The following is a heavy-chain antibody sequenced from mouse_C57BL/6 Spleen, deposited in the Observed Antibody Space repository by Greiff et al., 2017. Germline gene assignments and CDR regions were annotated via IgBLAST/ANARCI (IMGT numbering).Heavy chain of an antibody. CDR1: GFTFSDYG. CDR3: ARDGNYYAMDY. CDR2: ISSGSSTI. Sequence: EVNVVESGGGLVKPGGSLKLSCAASGFTFSDYGMHWVRQAPEKGLEWVAYISSGSSTIYYADTVKGRFTISRDNAKNTLFLQMTSLRSEDTAMYYCARDGNYYAMDYWGQGTSVTVSS. V-gene: IGHV5-17*01. J-gene: IGHJ4*01. D-gene: IGHD2-1*01.